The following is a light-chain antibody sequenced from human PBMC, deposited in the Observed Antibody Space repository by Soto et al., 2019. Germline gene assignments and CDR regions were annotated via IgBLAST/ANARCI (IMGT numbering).Light chain of an antibody. CDR2: DAY. CDR1: QDISNY. J-gene: IGKJ5*01. Sequence: DIQMTQSPSALSASVGDRVTITCRACQDISNYLNWHQQTLGTAPKLLIYDAYNLETGVPSRFSGSGSGPDFTFTISRLQPEDIATYYCQQYILLITFGRGTRLEIK. V-gene: IGKV1-33*01. CDR3: QQYILLIT.